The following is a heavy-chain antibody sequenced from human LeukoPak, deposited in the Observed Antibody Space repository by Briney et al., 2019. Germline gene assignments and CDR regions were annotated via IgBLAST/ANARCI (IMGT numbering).Heavy chain of an antibody. V-gene: IGHV3-23*01. Sequence: GSLRLSCAASGFTFSSYAMSWVRQVPGKRLVWVSAISSGAGTTGYADSVKGRFTISRVNSKSTIYLQMNSLRVEDTAVYYCAKDLEQSYSGWSASYDAWGQGTLVTVSS. CDR1: GFTFSSYA. J-gene: IGHJ5*02. CDR2: ISSGAGTT. CDR3: AKDLEQSYSGWSASYDA. D-gene: IGHD6-19*01.